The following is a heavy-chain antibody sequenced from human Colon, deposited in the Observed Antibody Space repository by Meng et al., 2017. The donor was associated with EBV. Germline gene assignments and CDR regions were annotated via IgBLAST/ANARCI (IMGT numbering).Heavy chain of an antibody. Sequence: QVHLEESGPGLVKPSGTLSLTCAVSGASISSGNWWNWVRQPPGKGLEWIGDIYHSGSTNYNPSLKSRVTISVDKSKNQFSLKLSSVTAADTAMYYCARGGGCSSSSCDLDYWGQGVLVTVSS. CDR1: GASISSGNW. CDR2: IYHSGST. CDR3: ARGGGCSSSSCDLDY. D-gene: IGHD2-2*01. V-gene: IGHV4-4*02. J-gene: IGHJ4*02.